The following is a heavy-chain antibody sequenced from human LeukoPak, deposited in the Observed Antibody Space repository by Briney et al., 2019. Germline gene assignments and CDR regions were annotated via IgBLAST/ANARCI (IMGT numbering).Heavy chain of an antibody. J-gene: IGHJ4*02. CDR2: IDHDGDA. V-gene: IGHV4-34*01. CDR3: ATVVGATWMVDY. Sequence: PSETLSLTCAIHGVPFSNYCWSWIRQSPGRELEWIVDIDHDGDATHNPSLRSRIGTAIDTSKNQFSLRLNSVTAADTAVYYCATVVGATWMVDYWGQGTLVTVSS. CDR1: GVPFSNYC. D-gene: IGHD1-26*01.